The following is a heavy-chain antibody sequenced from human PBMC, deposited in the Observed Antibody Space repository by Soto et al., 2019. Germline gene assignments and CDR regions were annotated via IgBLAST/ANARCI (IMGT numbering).Heavy chain of an antibody. V-gene: IGHV1-69*01. CDR1: GGSFTSYS. CDR3: ARDPRIYCTSSSCHSYFDS. D-gene: IGHD2-2*01. CDR2: IIPVFGTT. Sequence: QVQLVQSGAEVKKPGSSLKLSCRASGGSFTSYSISWLRQAPGQGLEWMGGIIPVFGTTSYAQRLQGRVTITADEYTSTAYLDLSSLISEDTAVYYCARDPRIYCTSSSCHSYFDSWGQGTLVTVSS. J-gene: IGHJ4*02.